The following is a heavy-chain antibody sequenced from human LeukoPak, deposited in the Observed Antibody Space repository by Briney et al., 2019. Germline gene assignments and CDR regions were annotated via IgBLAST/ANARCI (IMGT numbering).Heavy chain of an antibody. J-gene: IGHJ1*01. CDR3: AEDRYSYAFEYFQH. D-gene: IGHD5-18*01. V-gene: IGHV3-30*18. Sequence: GGSLRLSCAASGFTFSSYGMHWVRQAPGKGLEWVAVISYDGSNKYYADSVKGRFSISRDNSKNTLYLQMNSLRAEDTAVYYCAEDRYSYAFEYFQHWGQGTLVTVSS. CDR2: ISYDGSNK. CDR1: GFTFSSYG.